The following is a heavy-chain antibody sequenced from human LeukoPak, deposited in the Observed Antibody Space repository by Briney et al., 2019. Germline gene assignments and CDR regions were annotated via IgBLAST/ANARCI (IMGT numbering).Heavy chain of an antibody. CDR2: INHRGST. D-gene: IGHD5-24*01. CDR1: GGSFSGYY. J-gene: IGHJ6*02. Sequence: SETLSLTCAVYGGSFSGYYWSWSRHRPRKGLGWRWEINHRGSTDYNLPLKSRVTISVDTSKHQFSLKLSSVTAAGTAVYYCARTRVGWLQFVGMDVWRQGTTVTVSS. V-gene: IGHV4-34*01. CDR3: ARTRVGWLQFVGMDV.